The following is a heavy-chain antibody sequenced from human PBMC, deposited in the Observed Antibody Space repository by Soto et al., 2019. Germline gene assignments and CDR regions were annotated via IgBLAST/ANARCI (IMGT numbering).Heavy chain of an antibody. CDR1: GGSISSGGYS. Sequence: QLQLQESGSGLVKPSQTLSLTCAVSGGSISSGGYSWSWIRQPPGKGLEWIGYIYHSGSNYYNPSLKSRVTISVERSKNQFALKLGSVTAADTAVYYCASSHEYSNDEWVRWFDPWGQGTLVTVSS. J-gene: IGHJ5*02. CDR3: ASSHEYSNDEWVRWFDP. D-gene: IGHD4-4*01. V-gene: IGHV4-30-2*01. CDR2: IYHSGSN.